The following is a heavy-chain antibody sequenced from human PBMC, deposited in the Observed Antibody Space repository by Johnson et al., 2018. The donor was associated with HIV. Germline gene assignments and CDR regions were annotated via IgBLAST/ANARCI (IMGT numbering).Heavy chain of an antibody. V-gene: IGHV3-20*04. CDR3: AKGIAAAGTGAFDI. CDR2: MNWNGGST. D-gene: IGHD6-13*01. Sequence: MLLVESGGGVVRPGGSLRLSCAASGFTFDDYGLSWVRQAPGKGLEWVSGMNWNGGSTGYADSVKGRCTISRDNAKNSLYLQMNSLRAEDTAVYYCAKGIAAAGTGAFDIWGQGTMVTVS. J-gene: IGHJ3*02. CDR1: GFTFDDYG.